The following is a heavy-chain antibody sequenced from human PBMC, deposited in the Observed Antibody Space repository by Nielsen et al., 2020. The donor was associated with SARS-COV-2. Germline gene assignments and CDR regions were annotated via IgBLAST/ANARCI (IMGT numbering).Heavy chain of an antibody. CDR2: IKPDGSEK. V-gene: IGHV3-7*01. J-gene: IGHJ4*02. CDR3: ARTYSGSYWGYFDY. Sequence: VRQAPGKGLEWVADIKPDGSEKFYVDSVKGRFTISRDNAKNTLYLQMNSLRAEDTAVYYCARTYSGSYWGYFDYWGQGTLVTVSS. D-gene: IGHD1-26*01.